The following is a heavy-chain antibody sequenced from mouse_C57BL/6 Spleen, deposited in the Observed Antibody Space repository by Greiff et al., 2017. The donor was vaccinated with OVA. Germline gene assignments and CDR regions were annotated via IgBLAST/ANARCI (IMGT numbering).Heavy chain of an antibody. V-gene: IGHV2-5*01. CDR3: AKKADLYYAMDY. J-gene: IGHJ4*01. Sequence: VHLVESGPGLVQPSQSLSITCTVSGFSLTSYGVHWVRQSPGKGLEWLGVIWRGGSTDYNAAFMSRLSITKDNSKSQVFFKMNSLQADDTAIYYCAKKADLYYAMDYWGQGTSVTVSS. CDR2: IWRGGST. CDR1: GFSLTSYG.